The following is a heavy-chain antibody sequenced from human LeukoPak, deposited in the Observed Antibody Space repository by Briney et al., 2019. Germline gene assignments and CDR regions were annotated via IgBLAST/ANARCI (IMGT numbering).Heavy chain of an antibody. J-gene: IGHJ1*01. CDR3: ASLEGGPSDGR. Sequence: PGGSLRLSCEVSGFPVRSRYMTWVRQPPGKGLECVAVIYSGGTTYHIDSVKVRFTISRDVSKITMYLEMNNLRVEDTSTYYCASLEGGPSDGRWGQGTLVIVSS. CDR2: IYSGGTT. V-gene: IGHV3-53*01. CDR1: GFPVRSRY. D-gene: IGHD3-3*01.